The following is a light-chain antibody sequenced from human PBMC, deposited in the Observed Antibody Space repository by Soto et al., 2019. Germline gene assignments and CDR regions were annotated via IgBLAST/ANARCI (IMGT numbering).Light chain of an antibody. CDR3: QQSNSWPYT. CDR1: QSVSDN. V-gene: IGKV3-15*01. J-gene: IGKJ2*01. Sequence: EVVMTQSPATLSVSPGDRVTISCRASQSVSDNLAWYQQKPGQAPRLLIYGASTRATTIPARFSGSGSGTEFTLTISSLQSEDFAIYYCQQSNSWPYTFGQGTKLDIK. CDR2: GAS.